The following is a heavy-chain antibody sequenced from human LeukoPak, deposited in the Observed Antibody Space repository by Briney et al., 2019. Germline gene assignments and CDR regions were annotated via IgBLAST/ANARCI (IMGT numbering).Heavy chain of an antibody. CDR3: AGGSGYPITS. J-gene: IGHJ5*02. D-gene: IGHD3-9*01. CDR2: IKQDGSEK. V-gene: IGHV3-7*01. CDR1: GFSFRSYW. Sequence: PGGSLRLSCAATGFSFRSYWMNWVRQAPGKGLEWLAIIKQDGSEKHYKGSVEGRFTISRDNAKNSLHLQMNSLRAEDTAVYYCAGGSGYPITSWGQGTLVTVSS.